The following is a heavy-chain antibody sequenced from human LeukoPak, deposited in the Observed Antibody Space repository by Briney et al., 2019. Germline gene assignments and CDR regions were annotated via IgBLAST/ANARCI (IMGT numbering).Heavy chain of an antibody. Sequence: GGSLRLSCAASGFTFSHHGMHWVRQVPGKGPVWLSRINPDGSSTTYADSVKGRFTISRDNAKNMLYLQINSLRVEDTAIYYCARGGKLEPTAMPTWGQGSLVVVSS. CDR3: ARGGKLEPTAMPT. J-gene: IGHJ5*02. D-gene: IGHD2-2*01. V-gene: IGHV3-74*01. CDR2: INPDGSST. CDR1: GFTFSHHG.